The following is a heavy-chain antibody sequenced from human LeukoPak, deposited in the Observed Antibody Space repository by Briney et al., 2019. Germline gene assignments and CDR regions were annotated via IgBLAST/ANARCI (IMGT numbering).Heavy chain of an antibody. V-gene: IGHV3-13*05. CDR1: GFTFSSYD. CDR3: AGEDYYYGMDV. Sequence: GGSLRLSCAASGFTFSSYDMHWVRHATGKGLEWVSAIGTAGDPYYPGSVKGRFTISRENAKNSLYLQMNSLRAGDTAVYYCAGEDYYYGMDVWGKGTTVTVSS. CDR2: IGTAGDP. J-gene: IGHJ6*04.